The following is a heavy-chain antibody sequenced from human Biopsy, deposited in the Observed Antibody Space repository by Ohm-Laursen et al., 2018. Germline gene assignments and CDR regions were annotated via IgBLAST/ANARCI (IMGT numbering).Heavy chain of an antibody. J-gene: IGHJ6*02. CDR1: GFTFSSYG. CDR3: ARDRGGARYGMDV. Sequence: LSLTCAAPGFTFSSYGMSWVRQPPGKGLEWVSGIRRNSAIIDYADSVRGRFTISRDNARRFLFLQMNNLKSEGTAFYYCARDRGGARYGMDVWGRGTTVTVSS. CDR2: IRRNSAII. D-gene: IGHD1-26*01. V-gene: IGHV3-9*01.